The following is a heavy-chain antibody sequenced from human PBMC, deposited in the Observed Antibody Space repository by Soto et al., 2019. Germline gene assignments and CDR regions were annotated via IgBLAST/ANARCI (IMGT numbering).Heavy chain of an antibody. CDR3: AADATAWQQMVPSDY. D-gene: IGHD2-8*01. CDR2: IAVGSGYT. CDR1: GFTFTSSA. Sequence: ASVKVSCKASGFTFTSSAFQWGRQARGQRLEWIGWIAVGSGYTNYAQRFQDRVTLTRDMSTATTYMELSRLTSEDTAIYYCAADATAWQQMVPSDYWGQGTLVTVSS. V-gene: IGHV1-58*01. J-gene: IGHJ4*02.